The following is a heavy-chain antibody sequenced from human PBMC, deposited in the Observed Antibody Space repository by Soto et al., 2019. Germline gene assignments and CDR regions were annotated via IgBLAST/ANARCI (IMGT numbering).Heavy chain of an antibody. V-gene: IGHV3-23*01. Sequence: EVQLLESGGGLVQPGGSLRLSCAASGFTFSNYPLSWVRQGPGKGLEWVSGIGSSGVSTYYADSVKGRFTISRDNSKNTLYLQMNSLRAEDTAVYYCAKWYCSSTSCYPVDPWGQGTLVTVSS. CDR1: GFTFSNYP. CDR3: AKWYCSSTSCYPVDP. J-gene: IGHJ5*02. CDR2: IGSSGVST. D-gene: IGHD2-2*01.